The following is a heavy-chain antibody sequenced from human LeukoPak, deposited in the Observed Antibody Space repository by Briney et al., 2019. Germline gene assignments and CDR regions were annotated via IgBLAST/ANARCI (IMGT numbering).Heavy chain of an antibody. J-gene: IGHJ4*02. CDR1: GFSLSTDGMR. V-gene: IGHV2-70*04. D-gene: IGHD5-12*01. Sequence: SGPTLVNPPQTLTLTCTFSGFSLSTDGMRVSWIRQPPGKALEWLARIDWDDDKFYSTSLKTRLTISKDTSKNQVVLTMTNMDPVDTATYYCARESFSSGYSNFDYWGQGTLVTVSS. CDR3: ARESFSSGYSNFDY. CDR2: IDWDDDK.